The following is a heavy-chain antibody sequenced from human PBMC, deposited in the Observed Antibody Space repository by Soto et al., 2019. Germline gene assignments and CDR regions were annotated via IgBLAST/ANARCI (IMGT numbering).Heavy chain of an antibody. J-gene: IGHJ2*01. CDR2: MNPKSGNT. D-gene: IGHD4-17*01. Sequence: QVQLVQSGAEVKKPGASVRVSCQASGYPFTYYDINWVRQAPGQGLEWMGWMNPKSGNTGSAQRFQGRLTMTSNTSINTAYMDLTSLTSEDGATYYCARVHTVTTYSDVWGRGTPVTVSS. CDR1: GYPFTYYD. V-gene: IGHV1-8*01. CDR3: ARVHTVTTYSDV.